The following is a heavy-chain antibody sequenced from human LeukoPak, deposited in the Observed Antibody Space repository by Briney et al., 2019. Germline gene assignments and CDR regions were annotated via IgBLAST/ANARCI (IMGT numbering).Heavy chain of an antibody. CDR3: ARDLWVQQQLSPIRFFDY. V-gene: IGHV3-21*01. J-gene: IGHJ4*02. CDR2: ISYRSSDI. Sequence: PGGSLRLSCAASGFTLSSYNMKWVRQAPGKGLEWVSSISYRSSDIEYADSVKGRFTISRDNAKKSPYLQMSSLRAEDTAVYYCARDLWVQQQLSPIRFFDYWGQGTLVTVSS. D-gene: IGHD6-13*01. CDR1: GFTLSSYN.